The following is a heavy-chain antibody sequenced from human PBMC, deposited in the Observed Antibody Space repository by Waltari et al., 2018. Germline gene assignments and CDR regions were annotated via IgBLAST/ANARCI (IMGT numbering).Heavy chain of an antibody. CDR2: IYTSGST. D-gene: IGHD3-16*02. CDR1: GGSISSGSYY. J-gene: IGHJ4*02. CDR3: AREVRGITFGGVIVLLDY. Sequence: QVQLQESGPGLVKPSQTLSLTCTVSGGSISSGSYYWSWIRQPAGKGLEWIGRIYTSGSTNYHPSRKSRVTISVDTSKNQFSLKLSSVTAADTAVYYCAREVRGITFGGVIVLLDYWGQGTLVTVSS. V-gene: IGHV4-61*02.